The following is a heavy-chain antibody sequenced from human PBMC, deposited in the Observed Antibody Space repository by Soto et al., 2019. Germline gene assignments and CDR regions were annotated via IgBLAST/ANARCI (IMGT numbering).Heavy chain of an antibody. D-gene: IGHD3-16*01. CDR3: TAELPDWGAYAFEY. J-gene: IGHJ4*02. V-gene: IGHV3-15*07. CDR1: CFTLNRSW. Sequence: PGGSLRLSCAASCFTLNRSWMNWVRQTPGKGLEWVGRIKSKINGATIDYAAPVKGRFTISRDDSENTVSLEMNSLNTEDTAVYYCTAELPDWGAYAFEYWGQGILVTVSS. CDR2: IKSKINGATI.